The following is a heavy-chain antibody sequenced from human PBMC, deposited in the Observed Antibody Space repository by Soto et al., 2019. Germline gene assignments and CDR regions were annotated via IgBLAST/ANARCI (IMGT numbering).Heavy chain of an antibody. CDR2: IFSNDEK. J-gene: IGHJ5*02. V-gene: IGHV2-26*01. Sequence: QVTLKESGPVLVKPTETLTLTCTVSGFSLSNARMGVSWFRQPPGKALEWLAHIFSNDEKSYSTSLKSRLTISKDTSKSQVVLTMTNMDPVDTATYYCARIHIVVVTATLTLNWFDPWGQGTLVTVSS. CDR1: GFSLSNARMG. D-gene: IGHD2-21*02. CDR3: ARIHIVVVTATLTLNWFDP.